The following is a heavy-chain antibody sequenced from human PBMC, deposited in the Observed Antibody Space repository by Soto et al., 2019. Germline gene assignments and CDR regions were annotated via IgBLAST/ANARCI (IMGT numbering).Heavy chain of an antibody. CDR3: ARHEGNGNVWSLDY. D-gene: IGHD2-8*01. CDR1: GDSIGTTHSY. J-gene: IGHJ4*02. V-gene: IGHV4-39*01. Sequence: QVQLLESGPGLVKPSETLSLTCTVSGDSIGTTHSYWAWIRQSPGKGLEWIGNIHYSGSTYYMPSLRSRVTLPVDTSKNQFSLRLTSVTAEDTAVYYCARHEGNGNVWSLDYWGQGILVTVSS. CDR2: IHYSGST.